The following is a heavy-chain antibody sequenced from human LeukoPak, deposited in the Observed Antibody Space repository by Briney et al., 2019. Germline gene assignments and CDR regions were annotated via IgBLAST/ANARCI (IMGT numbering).Heavy chain of an antibody. CDR3: AKDSSGYPGGNAFDV. Sequence: PGGSLRLSCAASGFTFSSYAMSWVRQAPGKGLEWVSAVSGSGGSTYYADSVKGRFTISRDNSRNTLYLQMNSLRAEDTAVYYCAKDSSGYPGGNAFDVWGQGTTVTVSS. CDR2: VSGSGGST. D-gene: IGHD3-22*01. CDR1: GFTFSSYA. V-gene: IGHV3-23*01. J-gene: IGHJ3*01.